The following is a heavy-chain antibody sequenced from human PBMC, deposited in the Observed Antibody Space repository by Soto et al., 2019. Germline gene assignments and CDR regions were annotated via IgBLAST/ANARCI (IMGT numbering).Heavy chain of an antibody. CDR1: GYTFSDFD. V-gene: IGHV1-8*01. CDR2: MNAKSGDT. J-gene: IGHJ6*02. CDR3: ARGNTFNYAGFDV. Sequence: QAHLEQSGAEVKRPGASVKVSCKASGYTFSDFDINLLRQASGQGPEWTGWMNAKSGDTFFAQRFQGKFNMTWDTALSTAYMEVGSLTSDDTAMYYCARGNTFNYAGFDVWGPGTPVAVSS. D-gene: IGHD3-16*01.